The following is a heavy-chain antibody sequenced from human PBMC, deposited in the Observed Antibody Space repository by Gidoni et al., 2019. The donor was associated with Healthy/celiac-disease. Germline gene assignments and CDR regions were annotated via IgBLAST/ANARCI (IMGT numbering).Heavy chain of an antibody. CDR1: GFTFSSYS. Sequence: EVQLVESGGGLVKPGGYLRLSCAASGFTFSSYSMNWVRQDQGNGLEWVSSISSCSSYIYYADSVKGRFTISRYNANNSLYLQMNSLRAEDTAVYYCARAPTSYYYGMDVWGQGTTVTVSS. J-gene: IGHJ6*02. CDR3: ARAPTSYYYGMDV. CDR2: ISSCSSYI. V-gene: IGHV3-21*01. D-gene: IGHD3-16*01.